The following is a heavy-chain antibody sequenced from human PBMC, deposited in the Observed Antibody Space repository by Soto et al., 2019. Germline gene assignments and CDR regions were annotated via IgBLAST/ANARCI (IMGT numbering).Heavy chain of an antibody. J-gene: IGHJ3*02. CDR2: IVGSGDNT. V-gene: IGHV3-23*01. Sequence: GGSLRLSCASPGFTFSSYTMTWVRQAPGERLEWVSSIVGSGDNTYYADSVKGRFTISRDNSKTTLYLQMNSLRAEDTAAYYCAKYYYGSGSIRAFDIWGQGTMVTVSS. CDR1: GFTFSSYT. D-gene: IGHD3-10*01. CDR3: AKYYYGSGSIRAFDI.